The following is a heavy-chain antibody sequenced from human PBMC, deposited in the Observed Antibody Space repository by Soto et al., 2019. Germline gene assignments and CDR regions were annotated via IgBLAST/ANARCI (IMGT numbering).Heavy chain of an antibody. D-gene: IGHD4-17*01. V-gene: IGHV4-59*08. Sequence: TSETLSLTCSVSGSSISRYYWSWIRQPPGKGLEWIGYISYSGSANYNPSLKSRVTISADTSKNQFSLKLISVTAADTAVYFCARHYSGDPFDYWGQGTLVTVSS. CDR1: GSSISRYY. J-gene: IGHJ4*02. CDR2: ISYSGSA. CDR3: ARHYSGDPFDY.